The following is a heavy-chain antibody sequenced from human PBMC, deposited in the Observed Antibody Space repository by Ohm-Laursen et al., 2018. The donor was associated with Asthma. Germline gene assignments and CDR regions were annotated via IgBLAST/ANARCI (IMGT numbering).Heavy chain of an antibody. CDR1: GFTFSSYA. J-gene: IGHJ4*02. CDR2: ISYDGSNK. D-gene: IGHD2-21*02. V-gene: IGHV3-30*03. CDR3: ARAGGDYDFDY. Sequence: SLRLSCAASGFTFSSYAMSWVRQAPGKGLEWVAVISYDGSNKYYADSVKGRFTISRDNSKNTLYLQMNSLRAEDTAVYYCARAGGDYDFDYWGQGTLVTVSS.